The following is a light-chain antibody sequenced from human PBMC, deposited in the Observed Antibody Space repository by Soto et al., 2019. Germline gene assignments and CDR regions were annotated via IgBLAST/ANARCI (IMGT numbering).Light chain of an antibody. CDR2: DAS. V-gene: IGKV3D-20*01. CDR3: QQYGSSLIT. CDR1: QSVSSSY. J-gene: IGKJ5*01. Sequence: EILMTQSPSTLSLSPGERATLSCWASQSVSSSYLAWYQQKPGLAPRLLIYDASSRATGIPERFSGSGSGTDFTLTISRLEPEDFAVYYCQQYGSSLITFGQGTRLEIK.